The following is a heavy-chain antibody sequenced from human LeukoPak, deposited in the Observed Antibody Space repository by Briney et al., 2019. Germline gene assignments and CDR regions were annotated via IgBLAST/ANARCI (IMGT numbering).Heavy chain of an antibody. V-gene: IGHV3-66*01. J-gene: IGHJ4*02. D-gene: IGHD3-22*01. CDR3: ARVLGSYDSSGYYYFNFDY. Sequence: GGSLRLSYAASGFTVSSNYMSWVRQAPGKGLEWVSVIYSGGSTYYADSVKGRFTISRDNSKNTLYLQMNSLRAEDTAVYYCARVLGSYDSSGYYYFNFDYWGQGTLVTVSS. CDR2: IYSGGST. CDR1: GFTVSSNY.